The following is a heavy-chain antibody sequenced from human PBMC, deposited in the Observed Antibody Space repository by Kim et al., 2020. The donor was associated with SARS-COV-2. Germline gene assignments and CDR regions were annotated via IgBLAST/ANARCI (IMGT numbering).Heavy chain of an antibody. V-gene: IGHV3-21*01. CDR3: ARSTSGFIPFDY. Sequence: GGSLRLSCAASGFTFSSYSMNWVRQAPGKALEWVSSISSSSSYIYYADSVKGRFTISRDNAKNSLYLQMNSLRAEDTAVYYCARSTSGFIPFDYWGQGTLVTVSS. J-gene: IGHJ4*02. D-gene: IGHD3-16*01. CDR1: GFTFSSYS. CDR2: ISSSSSYI.